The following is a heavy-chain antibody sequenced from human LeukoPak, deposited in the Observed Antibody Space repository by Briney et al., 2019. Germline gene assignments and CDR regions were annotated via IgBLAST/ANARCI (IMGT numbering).Heavy chain of an antibody. D-gene: IGHD3-16*01. CDR2: IYYSGYT. CDR1: GGSISSYY. CDR3: ARETSQKGAHYMDV. J-gene: IGHJ6*03. V-gene: IGHV4-59*01. Sequence: PSETLSLTCTVSGGSISSYYWSWIRQPPGKGLKWIGNIYYSGYTTYSPSLRSRVTISVDTSKNQFSLKLSSVTAADTAVYYCARETSQKGAHYMDVWGKGTMITISS.